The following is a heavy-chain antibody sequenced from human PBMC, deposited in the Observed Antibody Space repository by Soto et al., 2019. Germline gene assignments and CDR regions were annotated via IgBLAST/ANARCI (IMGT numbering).Heavy chain of an antibody. D-gene: IGHD3-3*01. CDR1: GGSISSSSYY. CDR3: YLSQSYYDFWSGHYLYYGMDV. V-gene: IGHV4-39*01. Sequence: SETLSLTCTVSGGSISSSSYYWGWIRQPPGKGLEWIGSIYYSGSTYYNPSPKSRVTISVDTSKNQFSLKLSSVTAADTAVYYCYLSQSYYDFWSGHYLYYGMDVWGQGTTVTVSS. J-gene: IGHJ6*02. CDR2: IYYSGST.